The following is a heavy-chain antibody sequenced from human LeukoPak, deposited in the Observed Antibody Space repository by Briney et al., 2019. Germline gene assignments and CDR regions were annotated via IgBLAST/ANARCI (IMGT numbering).Heavy chain of an antibody. Sequence: ASVKVSCKASGYTFSSYGISWVRQAPGQGLEWMGWISVYNGNTDYAQKLQGRVTMTTDTSTSTAYMELRSLISDDTAVYYCARGITIFGVVSAFFDYWGQGTLVTVSS. CDR2: ISVYNGNT. CDR3: ARGITIFGVVSAFFDY. J-gene: IGHJ4*02. CDR1: GYTFSSYG. V-gene: IGHV1-18*01. D-gene: IGHD3-3*01.